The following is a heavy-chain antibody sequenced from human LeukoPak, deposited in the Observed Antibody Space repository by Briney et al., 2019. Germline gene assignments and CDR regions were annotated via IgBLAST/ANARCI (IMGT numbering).Heavy chain of an antibody. D-gene: IGHD6-6*01. Sequence: SETLSLTCTVSGYSISSGYYWGWIRQPPGKGLEWIGSIYHSGGTYYNPSLKSRVTISVDTSKNQFSLKLSSVTAADTAVYYCAREEQLAVDYWGQGTLVTVSS. J-gene: IGHJ4*02. CDR3: AREEQLAVDY. CDR2: IYHSGGT. V-gene: IGHV4-38-2*02. CDR1: GYSISSGYY.